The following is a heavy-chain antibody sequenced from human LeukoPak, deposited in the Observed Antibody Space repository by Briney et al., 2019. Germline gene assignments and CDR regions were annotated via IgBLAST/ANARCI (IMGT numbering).Heavy chain of an antibody. CDR1: GYSISSGYY. CDR2: IYHSGTT. J-gene: IGHJ4*02. V-gene: IGHV4-38-2*02. D-gene: IGHD6-13*01. CDR3: ARAREPLVYTYYFDY. Sequence: SETLSLTCTVSGYSISSGYYWGWIRQPPGKGLEWIGRIYHSGTTDYNSSLKSRVTISVDTSRNQFSLKLSSVTAADTAVYYCARAREPLVYTYYFDYWGQGTLVTVSS.